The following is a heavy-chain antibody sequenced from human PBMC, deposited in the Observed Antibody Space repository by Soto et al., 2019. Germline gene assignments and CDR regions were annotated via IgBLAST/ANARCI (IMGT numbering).Heavy chain of an antibody. D-gene: IGHD4-17*01. CDR1: GFTVSSNY. V-gene: IGHV3-53*01. CDR2: IYSGGST. Sequence: PGGSLRLSCAASGFTVSSNYMSWVRQAPGKGLEWVSVIYSGGSTYYADSVKGRFTISRDNSKNTLYLQMNSLRAEDTAVYYCASTWHGDYSIDDYWGQGTLVTVSS. CDR3: ASTWHGDYSIDDY. J-gene: IGHJ4*02.